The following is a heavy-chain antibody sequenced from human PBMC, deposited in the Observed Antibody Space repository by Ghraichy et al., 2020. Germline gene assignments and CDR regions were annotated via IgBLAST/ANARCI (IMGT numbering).Heavy chain of an antibody. V-gene: IGHV3-33*06. J-gene: IGHJ5*02. Sequence: GGSLRLSCAASGFNFRSYGMHWVRQAPGKGLEWVAVIWYDESKKDYADSVKGRFTISRDNSKNTVYLQMGNMRDDDTAVYYCAKDVTGGSGRGGFDPWGQGTLVAVSS. CDR1: GFNFRSYG. CDR2: IWYDESKK. CDR3: AKDVTGGSGRGGFDP. D-gene: IGHD6-25*01.